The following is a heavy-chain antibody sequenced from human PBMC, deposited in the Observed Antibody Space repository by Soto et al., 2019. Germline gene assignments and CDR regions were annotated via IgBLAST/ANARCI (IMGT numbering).Heavy chain of an antibody. CDR3: ATVPAVAAAGAFDI. J-gene: IGHJ3*02. D-gene: IGHD6-19*01. V-gene: IGHV1-24*01. CDR2: FDPEDGET. CDR1: GYTLTELS. Sequence: AXVKVSCKVSGYTLTELSMHWVRQAPGKGLEWMGGFDPEDGETIYAQKFQGRVTMTEDTSTDTAYMELSSLRSEDTAVYYCATVPAVAAAGAFDIWGQGTMVTVSS.